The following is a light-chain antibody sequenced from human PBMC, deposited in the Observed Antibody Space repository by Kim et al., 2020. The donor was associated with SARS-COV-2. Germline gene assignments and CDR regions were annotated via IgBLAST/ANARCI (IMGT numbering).Light chain of an antibody. Sequence: QSALTQPASVSGSPGQSISISCTGTSSDVGGYNYVSWYQQLPGKAPKLMIYAVSKRPSGVSNRLSGSKSGNTASLTISGLQTEDEADYYCSSYTSSSAWVFGGGTKLTVL. J-gene: IGLJ3*02. CDR3: SSYTSSSAWV. CDR1: SSDVGGYNY. CDR2: AVS. V-gene: IGLV2-14*03.